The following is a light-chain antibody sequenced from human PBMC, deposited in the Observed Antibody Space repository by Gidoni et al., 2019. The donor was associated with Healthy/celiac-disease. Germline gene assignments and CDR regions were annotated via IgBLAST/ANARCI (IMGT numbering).Light chain of an antibody. V-gene: IGKV3-15*01. CDR2: GAS. CDR3: QQYNNWPSRYT. Sequence: EIVMTQSPATLSVSPGERATRSCRASQSVSSNLAWYQQKPGQAPRLLIYGASTRATGIPASFSGSGSGTEFTLTISSLQSEDFAVYYCQQYNNWPSRYTFGQGTKLEIK. J-gene: IGKJ2*01. CDR1: QSVSSN.